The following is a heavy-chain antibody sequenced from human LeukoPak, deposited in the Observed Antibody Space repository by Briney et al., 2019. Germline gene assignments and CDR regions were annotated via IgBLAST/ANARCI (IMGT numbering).Heavy chain of an antibody. Sequence: WASVKVSCKASGYTFTSYGISWVRQAPGQGLEWMGWISAYNGNTNYAQKLQGRVTMTTDTSTSTAYMELRSLRSDDTAVYYCARVSGAWTIFGVVIWPAAFDIWGQGTMVTVSS. CDR2: ISAYNGNT. CDR1: GYTFTSYG. V-gene: IGHV1-18*01. CDR3: ARVSGAWTIFGVVIWPAAFDI. D-gene: IGHD3-3*01. J-gene: IGHJ3*02.